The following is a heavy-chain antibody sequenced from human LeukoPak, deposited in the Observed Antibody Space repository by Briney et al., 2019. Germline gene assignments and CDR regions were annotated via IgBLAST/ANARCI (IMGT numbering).Heavy chain of an antibody. Sequence: GGSLRLSCAASGFTVSTNYMTWVRQAPGKGLDWASIINTGGYTYYIDSVKGRFTISRDNSRNTLYLEMNSLRPEDTAVYYCAKATVAGTNYGALDVWGQGTTVTVSS. CDR3: AKATVAGTNYGALDV. J-gene: IGHJ6*02. CDR2: INTGGYT. D-gene: IGHD6-19*01. CDR1: GFTVSTNY. V-gene: IGHV3-66*02.